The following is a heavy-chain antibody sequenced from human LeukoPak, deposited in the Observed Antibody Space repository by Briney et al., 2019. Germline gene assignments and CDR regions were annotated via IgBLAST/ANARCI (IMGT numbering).Heavy chain of an antibody. J-gene: IGHJ6*03. CDR2: MNPNSGNT. Sequence: GASVKVSCKASGYTFTSYDINWVRQATGQGLEWMGWMNPNSGNTGYAQKFQGRVTMTRNTSISTAYMEPSSLRSEDTAVYYCARAPVAGYYYYYMDVWGKGTTVTVSS. V-gene: IGHV1-8*01. D-gene: IGHD6-19*01. CDR3: ARAPVAGYYYYYMDV. CDR1: GYTFTSYD.